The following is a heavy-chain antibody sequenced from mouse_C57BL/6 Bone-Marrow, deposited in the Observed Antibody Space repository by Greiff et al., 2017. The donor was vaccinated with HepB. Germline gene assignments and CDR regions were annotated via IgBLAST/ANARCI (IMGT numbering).Heavy chain of an antibody. CDR3: ARYGYEGYFDY. CDR1: GFTFSDYY. D-gene: IGHD2-2*01. V-gene: IGHV5-16*01. Sequence: VQLKESEGGLVQPGSSMKLSCTASGFTFSDYYMAWVRQVPEKGLEWVANINYDGSSTYYLDSLKSRFIISRDNAKNILYLQMSSLKSEDTATYYCARYGYEGYFDYWGQGTTLTVSS. J-gene: IGHJ2*01. CDR2: INYDGSST.